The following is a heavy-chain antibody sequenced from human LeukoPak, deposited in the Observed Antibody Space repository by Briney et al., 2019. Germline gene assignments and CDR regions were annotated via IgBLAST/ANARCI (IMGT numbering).Heavy chain of an antibody. D-gene: IGHD3-10*01. CDR2: IYYSGST. CDR3: ARLGSGSYYRDY. V-gene: IGHV4-59*08. Sequence: PSETLSLTCTVSGGSISSYYWSWIRQPPGKGLEWIGYIYYSGSTNYNPSLKSRVTISVDTSKNQFSLKLSSETAADTAVYYCARLGSGSYYRDYWGQGTLVTVSS. J-gene: IGHJ4*02. CDR1: GGSISSYY.